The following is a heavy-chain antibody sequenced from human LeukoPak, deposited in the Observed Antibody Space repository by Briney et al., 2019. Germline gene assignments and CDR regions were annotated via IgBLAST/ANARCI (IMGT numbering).Heavy chain of an antibody. CDR2: IYYKGNT. Sequence: SETLSLTCTVSGGSISSRSYYWGWIRQPPGKGLEWIGSIYYKGNTYLNPSLKSRVTISVDTSKNRFSLKLSSVTAADTAVYYCARERGDYDILTGRPRGWFDPWGQGTLVTVSS. J-gene: IGHJ5*02. V-gene: IGHV4-39*07. CDR1: GGSISSRSYY. CDR3: ARERGDYDILTGRPRGWFDP. D-gene: IGHD3-9*01.